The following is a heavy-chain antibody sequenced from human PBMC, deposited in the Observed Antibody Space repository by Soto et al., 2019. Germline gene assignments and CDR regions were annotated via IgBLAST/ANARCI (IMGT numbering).Heavy chain of an antibody. J-gene: IGHJ6*02. CDR1: GGTFSSYA. V-gene: IGHV1-69*13. CDR2: IIPIFGTA. CDR3: ARSGESYYGSSCYYYRPGMDV. Sequence: SVKVSCKASGGTFSSYAISWVRQAPGQGLEWMGGIIPIFGTANYAQKFQGRVTITADESTSTAYMGLSSLRSEDTAVYYCARSGESYYGSSCYYYRPGMDVWGQGTTVTVSS. D-gene: IGHD3-22*01.